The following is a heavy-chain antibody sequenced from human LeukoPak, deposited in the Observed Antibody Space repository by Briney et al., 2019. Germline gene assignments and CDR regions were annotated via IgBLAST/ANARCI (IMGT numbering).Heavy chain of an antibody. CDR1: GFTFSDYY. V-gene: IGHV3-11*04. D-gene: IGHD3-22*01. CDR2: ISSSGSTI. CDR3: ASDKNYYDSSGYYRSVDY. J-gene: IGHJ4*02. Sequence: GGSLRLSCAASGFTFSDYYMSWIRQAPGKGLEWVSYISSSGSTIYYADSVKGRFTISRDNAKNSLYLQMNSLRAEDTAVYCCASDKNYYDSSGYYRSVDYWGQGTLVTVSS.